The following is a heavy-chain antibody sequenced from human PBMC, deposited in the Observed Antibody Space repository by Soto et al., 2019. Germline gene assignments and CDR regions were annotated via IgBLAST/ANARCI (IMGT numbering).Heavy chain of an antibody. CDR1: GVTFSTYV. CDR2: IIPIFGTP. V-gene: IGHV1-69*01. J-gene: IGHJ4*02. D-gene: IGHD6-13*01. Sequence: QVQLVQSGAEVKKPGSSVKVSCKPSGVTFSTYVINWVRQAPGQGLEWMGCIIPIFGTPNYAQKFQDRVTITADESTSTAYMELSSLRSEDPAVYYCALSSTSDYWGQGTLVTVSS. CDR3: ALSSTSDY.